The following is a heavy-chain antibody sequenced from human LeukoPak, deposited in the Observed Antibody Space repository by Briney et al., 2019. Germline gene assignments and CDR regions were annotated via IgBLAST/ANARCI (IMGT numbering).Heavy chain of an antibody. Sequence: PGGSLRLSCAASGFTFSSNAMSWVRQAPGKGLEWVSAISGSADRTYYADSVKGRFTISRDNSKNTLYLQMNSLRPEDTAIYYCAKESPYGSGSRNYYFHYWGQVTLVTVSS. CDR1: GFTFSSNA. J-gene: IGHJ4*02. D-gene: IGHD3-10*01. CDR2: ISGSADRT. CDR3: AKESPYGSGSRNYYFHY. V-gene: IGHV3-23*01.